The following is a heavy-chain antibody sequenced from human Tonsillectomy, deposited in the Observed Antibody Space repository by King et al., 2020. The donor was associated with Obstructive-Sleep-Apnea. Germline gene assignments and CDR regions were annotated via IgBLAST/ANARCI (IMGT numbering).Heavy chain of an antibody. J-gene: IGHJ5*02. V-gene: IGHV1-69*09. CDR2: IIPILGIA. D-gene: IGHD2-21*02. CDR3: APSSYCGGDCYS. CDR1: GGTFSSYA. Sequence: QLVQSGAEVKKPGSSVKVSCKASGGTFSSYAISWVRQAPGQGLEWMGRIIPILGIANNAQKFQGRVTISADKSTSTAYMELSSLRSEDTAVYFCAPSSYCGGDCYSWGQGTLVTVSS.